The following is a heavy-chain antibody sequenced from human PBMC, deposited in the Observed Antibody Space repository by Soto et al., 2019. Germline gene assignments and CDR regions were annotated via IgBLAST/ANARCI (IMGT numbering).Heavy chain of an antibody. CDR1: GFTFSTFG. V-gene: IGHV3-74*01. CDR3: ARDRGYPDSFNI. D-gene: IGHD3-10*01. CDR2: ITGDGRTI. J-gene: IGHJ3*02. Sequence: GGSLRLSCAASGFTFSTFGMHWVRQAPGKGLVWVSHITGDGRTIGNAGSVKGRLTIDRDYARTPQHLKRNSLRVEDTAVYYCARDRGYPDSFNIWGQGTKVTVS.